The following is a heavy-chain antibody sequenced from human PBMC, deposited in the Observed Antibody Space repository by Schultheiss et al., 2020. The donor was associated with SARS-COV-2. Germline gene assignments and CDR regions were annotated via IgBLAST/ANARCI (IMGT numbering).Heavy chain of an antibody. CDR2: IYHSGST. D-gene: IGHD3-9*01. Sequence: TVAGGSISSYYWSWIRQPPGKGLEWIGYIYHSGSTYYNPSLKSRVTISVDTSKNQFSLKLSSVTAADTAVYYCARDRPYYDILTGYYIYYGMDVWGQGTTVTVSS. CDR3: ARDRPYYDILTGYYIYYGMDV. J-gene: IGHJ6*02. CDR1: GGSISSYY. V-gene: IGHV4-59*06.